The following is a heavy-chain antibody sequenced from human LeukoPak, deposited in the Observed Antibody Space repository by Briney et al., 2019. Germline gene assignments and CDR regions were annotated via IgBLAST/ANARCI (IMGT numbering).Heavy chain of an antibody. CDR3: ARDRGVVRGVHNWFDP. Sequence: SGTLSLTCTVSGGSISSGDYYWSWIRQPPGKGLEWIGYIYYSGSTYYNPSLKSRVTISVDTSKNQFSLKLSSVTAADTAVYYCARDRGVVRGVHNWFDPWGQGTLVTVSS. V-gene: IGHV4-30-4*01. CDR2: IYYSGST. D-gene: IGHD3-10*01. CDR1: GGSISSGDYY. J-gene: IGHJ5*02.